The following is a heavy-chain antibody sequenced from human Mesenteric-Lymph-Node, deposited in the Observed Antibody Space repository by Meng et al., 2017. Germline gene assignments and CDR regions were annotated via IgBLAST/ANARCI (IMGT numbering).Heavy chain of an antibody. CDR2: ISYSGST. CDR3: ARDLGSIAALGY. Sequence: QLQGSGPGLVKPSETLSLTCTVSGGSVSSGSYYWRWIRKPPGKGLEWIGYISYSGSTNYNPSLRSRVTISVDTSKNQFSLRLNSVTAADTAVYYCARDLGSIAALGYWGQGTLVTVSS. CDR1: GGSVSSGSYY. V-gene: IGHV4-61*01. D-gene: IGHD6-6*01. J-gene: IGHJ4*02.